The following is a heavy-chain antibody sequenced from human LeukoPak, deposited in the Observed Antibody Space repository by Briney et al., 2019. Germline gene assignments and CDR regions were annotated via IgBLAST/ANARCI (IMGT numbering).Heavy chain of an antibody. V-gene: IGHV3-23*01. CDR2: ISGSVGST. CDR1: GFTFSNYA. D-gene: IGHD1-26*01. J-gene: IGHJ4*02. Sequence: GGSLRLSCAASGFTFSNYAMSWVRQAPGKGLEWVSVISGSVGSTYYADSVKGRFTISRDNSENTLYLQMNSLSAEDTAVYYCAKAPGATHFDYWGQGTLVTVSS. CDR3: AKAPGATHFDY.